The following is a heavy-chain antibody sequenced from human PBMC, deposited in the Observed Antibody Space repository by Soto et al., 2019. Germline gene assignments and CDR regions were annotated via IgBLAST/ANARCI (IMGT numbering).Heavy chain of an antibody. V-gene: IGHV4-34*01. CDR2: INQSGST. CDR1: GGSFSGYY. CDR3: ARLPRGPNYGMDV. J-gene: IGHJ6*02. Sequence: QVQLQQWGAGLLKPSETLSLTCAVYGGSFSGYYWSWIRQPPGKGLEWIGEINQSGSTNYNPSLKSRVTISVDTSKNQFSLKLSSVTAADTAVYYCARLPRGPNYGMDVWGQGTTVTVSS.